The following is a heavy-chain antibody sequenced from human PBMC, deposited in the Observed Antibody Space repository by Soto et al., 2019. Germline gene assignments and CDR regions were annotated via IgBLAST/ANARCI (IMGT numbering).Heavy chain of an antibody. CDR1: VRSITSHY. V-gene: IGHV4-4*08. D-gene: IGHD3-10*01. J-gene: IGHJ6*02. CDR3: ATQGFGQLQGHVDV. CDR2: NHPRRST. Sequence: SETLSLTCSVSVRSITSHYCSWFRQPPGKALELIAYNHPRRSTSYNPSLKSRVDMSVDTPKPQFTLKVSTVPAAYPALYYPATQGFGQLQGHVDVWSSGTTVTVSS.